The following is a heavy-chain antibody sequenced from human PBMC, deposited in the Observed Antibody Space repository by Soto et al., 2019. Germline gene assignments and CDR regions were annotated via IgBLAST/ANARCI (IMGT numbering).Heavy chain of an antibody. CDR2: INSDGSVS. J-gene: IGHJ6*03. V-gene: IGHV3-74*02. CDR3: ARGDCVGSTCYSLAGSFYYYMDV. D-gene: IGHD2-15*01. CDR1: GFTFSNYW. Sequence: EVQLVESGGGLVQPGGSLRLSCAASGFTFSNYWMYWVRQAPGKGLEWVSRINSDGSVSSYADSVKGRLTISRDNVKNTRYLQMDSVRAEDTAVYYCARGDCVGSTCYSLAGSFYYYMDVWGKGTTVTVFS.